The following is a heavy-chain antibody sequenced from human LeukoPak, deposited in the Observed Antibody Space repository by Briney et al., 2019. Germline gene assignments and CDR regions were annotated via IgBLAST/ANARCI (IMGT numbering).Heavy chain of an antibody. D-gene: IGHD3-22*01. CDR1: GGSISSYY. V-gene: IGHV4-59*12. CDR2: IYYSGST. CDR3: ARGGITYYDSSGLDY. Sequence: KPSETLSLTCTVSGGSISSYYWSWIRQPPGKGLEGIGYIYYSGSTNYNPSLKSRVTMSVDTSKNQFSLKLSSVTAADTAVYYCARGGITYYDSSGLDYWGQGTLVTVSS. J-gene: IGHJ4*02.